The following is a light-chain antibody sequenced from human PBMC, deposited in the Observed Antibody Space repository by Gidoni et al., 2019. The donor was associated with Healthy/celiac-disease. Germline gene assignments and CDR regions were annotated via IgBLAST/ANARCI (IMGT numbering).Light chain of an antibody. V-gene: IGKV3-15*01. CDR1: QSVSSN. CDR3: QQYNNWPPKRT. Sequence: EIVMTQSPATLSVSPGERATISCRASQSVSSNLAWYQQKPGQAPRLLIYGASTRATGIPARFSGSGSRTEFTLTISSLQSEDFAVYYCQQYNNWPPKRTFGQGTKVEIK. J-gene: IGKJ1*01. CDR2: GAS.